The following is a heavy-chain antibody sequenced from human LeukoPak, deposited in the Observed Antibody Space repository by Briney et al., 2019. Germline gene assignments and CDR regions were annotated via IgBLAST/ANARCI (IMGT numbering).Heavy chain of an antibody. CDR3: AKGVRHYYYYMDV. V-gene: IGHV3-30*02. CDR1: GFTFSSYG. J-gene: IGHJ6*03. CDR2: IWYGGSNK. Sequence: GGSLRLSCAASGFTFSSYGMHWVRQAPGKGLEWVAVIWYGGSNKYYADSVKGRFTISRDNSKNTLYLQMNSLRAEDTAVYYCAKGVRHYYYYMDVWGKGTTVTVSS.